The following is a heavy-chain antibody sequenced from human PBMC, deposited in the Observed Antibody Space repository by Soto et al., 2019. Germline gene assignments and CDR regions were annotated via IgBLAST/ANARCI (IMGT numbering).Heavy chain of an antibody. J-gene: IGHJ4*02. Sequence: PSETLSLTCTVSGGSISSYYWSWIRQPPGKGLEWIGYIYYSGSTNYNPSLKSRVTISVDTSKNQFSLKLSSVTAADTAVYYCARLWFGEFPTDYWGQGTLVTVSS. CDR2: IYYSGST. CDR3: ARLWFGEFPTDY. D-gene: IGHD3-10*01. V-gene: IGHV4-59*01. CDR1: GGSISSYY.